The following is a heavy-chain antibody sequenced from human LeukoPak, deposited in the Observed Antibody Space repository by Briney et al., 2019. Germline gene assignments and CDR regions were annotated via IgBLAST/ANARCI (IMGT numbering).Heavy chain of an antibody. V-gene: IGHV4-4*07. CDR3: ARSGDDYGDYSNAFDI. Sequence: PSETLSLTCTVSGGSISSYYWSWIRQPAGKGLEWIGRIYTSGSTNYNPSLKSRVTISVDTSKNQFSLKLSSVTAADTAVYYCARSGDDYGDYSNAFDIWGQGTMVTVSS. CDR2: IYTSGST. J-gene: IGHJ3*02. CDR1: GGSISSYY. D-gene: IGHD4-17*01.